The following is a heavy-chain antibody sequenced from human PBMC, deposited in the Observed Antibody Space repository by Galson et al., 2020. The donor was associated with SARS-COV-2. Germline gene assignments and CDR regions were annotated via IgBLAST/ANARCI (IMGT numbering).Heavy chain of an antibody. CDR1: GFTFSSYS. Sequence: SLRLSCAASGFTFSSYSMNWVRQAPGKGLEWVSSISSSSSYIYYADSVKGRFTISRDNAKNSLYLQMNSLRAEDTAVYYCARDPSIAAAGRGLFDPWGQGTLVTVSS. D-gene: IGHD6-13*01. V-gene: IGHV3-21*01. J-gene: IGHJ5*02. CDR2: ISSSSSYI. CDR3: ARDPSIAAAGRGLFDP.